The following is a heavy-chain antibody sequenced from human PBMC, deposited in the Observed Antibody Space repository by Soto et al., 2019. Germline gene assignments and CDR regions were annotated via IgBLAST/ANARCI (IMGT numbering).Heavy chain of an antibody. CDR3: AKVPQWVLRYHDWFFDY. V-gene: IGHV3-23*01. CDR1: GFSFSNSA. Sequence: EVQLLESGGGLVQPGGSLRLSCAVSGFSFSNSAMTWVRQAPGKGLEWVSGIRGSGDITYNTDSVKGRFAISRDTSKNVVYLQMRSLRADDTDVYYCAKVPQWVLRYHDWFFDYWGQGTLVTVSS. D-gene: IGHD3-9*01. J-gene: IGHJ4*02. CDR2: IRGSGDIT.